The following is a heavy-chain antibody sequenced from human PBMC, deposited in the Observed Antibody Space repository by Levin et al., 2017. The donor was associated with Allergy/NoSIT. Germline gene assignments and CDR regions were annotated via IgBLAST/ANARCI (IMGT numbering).Heavy chain of an antibody. CDR1: GFTFGDYA. Sequence: GESLKISYAVSGFTFGDYAMKWFRQAPGKGLEWIRFIRSNAHGGTTEYAASVKGRFTMSRDDSKSIAYLQMNSLKTEDTALYFCTRVLVAAGPRLDYWGQGTLVTVSS. V-gene: IGHV3-49*03. D-gene: IGHD6-13*01. CDR3: TRVLVAAGPRLDY. CDR2: IRSNAHGGTT. J-gene: IGHJ4*02.